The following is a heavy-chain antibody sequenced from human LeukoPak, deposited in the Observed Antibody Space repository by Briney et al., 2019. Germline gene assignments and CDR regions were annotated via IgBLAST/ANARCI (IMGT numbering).Heavy chain of an antibody. CDR1: GYTFTGYY. CDR3: ARVDSSGWYYFDY. J-gene: IGHJ4*02. V-gene: IGHV1-2*02. D-gene: IGHD6-19*01. Sequence: ASVKVSCKASGYTFTGYYMHWVRQAPGQGLEWMGWINPNSGGTNYAQKFQGRVTMTRDPSISTAYMELSRLRSDDTAVYYCARVDSSGWYYFDYWGQGTLVTVSS. CDR2: INPNSGGT.